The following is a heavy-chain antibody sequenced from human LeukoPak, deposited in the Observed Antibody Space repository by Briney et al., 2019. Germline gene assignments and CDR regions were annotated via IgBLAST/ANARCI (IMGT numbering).Heavy chain of an antibody. CDR1: GGSFSGYY. V-gene: IGHV4-34*01. CDR3: ASRRYYYYYMDV. Sequence: PSETLSLTCAVYGGSFSGYYWSWIRQPPGKGLEWTGEINHSGSTNYNPSLKGRVTISVDTSKNQFSLKLSSVTAADTAVYYCASRRYYYYYMDVWGKGTTVTVSS. CDR2: INHSGST. J-gene: IGHJ6*03.